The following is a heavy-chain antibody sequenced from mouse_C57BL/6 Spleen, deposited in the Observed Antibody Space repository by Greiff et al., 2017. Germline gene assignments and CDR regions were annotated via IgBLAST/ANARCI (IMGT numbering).Heavy chain of an antibody. CDR3: TLPYYSNY. CDR1: GFNIKDDY. D-gene: IGHD2-5*01. V-gene: IGHV14-4*01. CDR2: IDPENGDT. Sequence: EVQLQQSGAELVRPGASVKLSCTASGFNIKDDYMHWVKQRPEQGLEWIGWIDPENGDTEYASKFQGKATITADTSSNTAYLQLSSLTSEDTAVYYCTLPYYSNYWGQGTTLTVSS. J-gene: IGHJ2*01.